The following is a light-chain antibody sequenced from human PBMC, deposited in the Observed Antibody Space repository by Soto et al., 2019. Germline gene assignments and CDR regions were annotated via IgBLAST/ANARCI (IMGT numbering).Light chain of an antibody. Sequence: EIVLTQSPATLSLSPGDRATLSCRASQSVSSGSLTWYQHKPGQAPRLLIYDASSRAPGIPARFSGSGSGTDFTLTISTLEPEDFAVYYCHQYSGTPYTFGQGTKLQIK. CDR3: HQYSGTPYT. J-gene: IGKJ2*01. CDR2: DAS. CDR1: QSVSSGS. V-gene: IGKV3-11*01.